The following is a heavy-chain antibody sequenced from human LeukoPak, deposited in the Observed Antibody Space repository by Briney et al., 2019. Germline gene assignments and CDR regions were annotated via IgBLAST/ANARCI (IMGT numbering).Heavy chain of an antibody. D-gene: IGHD4-17*01. CDR1: GDSIGFYY. J-gene: IGHJ4*02. CDR2: IYYSGST. Sequence: PSETLSLTCTVSGDSIGFYYWSWIRQPQGKGLEWIGYIYYSGSTKYNPSRKSRVTISIDTCKNQFSLKLSTVTAADPAMYYCATFPYGDRAFDYWGQGTLVTVSS. CDR3: ATFPYGDRAFDY. V-gene: IGHV4-59*08.